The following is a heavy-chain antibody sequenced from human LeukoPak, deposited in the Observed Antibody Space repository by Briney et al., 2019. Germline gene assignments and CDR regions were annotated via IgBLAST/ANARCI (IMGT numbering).Heavy chain of an antibody. CDR1: GFIFSSHG. Sequence: GGSLRLSCAASGFIFSSHGMNWVRQAPGKGLEWVSIIYSGGSTFYADSVKGRFTISRDNSKNTLYLQMNSLRAEDTAVYYCAKDGNYDYVWGSYRSYYFDYWGQGILVIVSS. D-gene: IGHD3-16*02. V-gene: IGHV3-23*03. CDR2: IYSGGST. J-gene: IGHJ4*02. CDR3: AKDGNYDYVWGSYRSYYFDY.